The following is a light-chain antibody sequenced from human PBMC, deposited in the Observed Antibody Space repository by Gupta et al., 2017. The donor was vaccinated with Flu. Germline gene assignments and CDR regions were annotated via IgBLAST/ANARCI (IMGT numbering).Light chain of an antibody. Sequence: APSCLSASVGDRVTITCRASENIRNYLNWYQQKPGKAPKFLIHAASSWQSGVPARFSGGGSGTDFTLTISSLQPEDLATYYCQQSYSTWTFGQGTKVEIK. CDR2: AAS. CDR3: QQSYSTWT. J-gene: IGKJ1*01. V-gene: IGKV1-39*01. CDR1: ENIRNY.